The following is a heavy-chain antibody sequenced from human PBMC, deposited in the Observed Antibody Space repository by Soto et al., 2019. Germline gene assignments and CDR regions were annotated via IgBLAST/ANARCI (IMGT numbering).Heavy chain of an antibody. CDR2: IYQSGST. CDR3: ARVLGAPLYYFDY. V-gene: IGHV4-38-2*02. D-gene: IGHD1-26*01. J-gene: IGHJ4*02. CDR1: GYSISIGNY. Sequence: SETLSLTCPVSGYSISIGNYWGWIRQPPGKRLEWIGSIYQSGSTYYNPSLRSRATISVDTSKNQFSLKLSSVTAADTAVYYCARVLGAPLYYFDYWGQGIMGNVS.